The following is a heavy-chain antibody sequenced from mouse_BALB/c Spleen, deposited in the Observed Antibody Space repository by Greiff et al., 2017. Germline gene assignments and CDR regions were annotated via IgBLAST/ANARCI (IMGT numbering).Heavy chain of an antibody. CDR1: GFNIKDTY. V-gene: IGHV14-3*02. CDR2: IDPANGNT. CDR3: ALRLPFAY. J-gene: IGHJ3*01. D-gene: IGHD1-2*01. Sequence: EVHLVESGAELVKPGASVKLSCTASGFNIKDTYMHWVKQRPEQGLEWIGRIDPANGNTKYDPKFQGKATITADTSSNTAYLQLSSLTSEDTAVYYCALRLPFAYWGQGTLVTVSA.